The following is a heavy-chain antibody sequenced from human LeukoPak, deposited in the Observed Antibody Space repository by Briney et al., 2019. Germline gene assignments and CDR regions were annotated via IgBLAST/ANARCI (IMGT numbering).Heavy chain of an antibody. J-gene: IGHJ4*02. CDR3: ARGTHCSSTSCYDQFDY. V-gene: IGHV3-53*01. D-gene: IGHD2-2*01. Sequence: GGSLRLSCAASGFTVSSNYMNWVRQAPGKGLEWVSVIYSGGSTYYADSVKGRFTISRHNSKNTLYLQMNSLRAEDTAVYYCARGTHCSSTSCYDQFDYWGQGTLVTVSS. CDR2: IYSGGST. CDR1: GFTVSSNY.